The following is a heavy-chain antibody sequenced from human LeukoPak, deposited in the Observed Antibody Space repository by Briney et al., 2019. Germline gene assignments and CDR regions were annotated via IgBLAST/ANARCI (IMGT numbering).Heavy chain of an antibody. CDR3: AKGPVTMIVVVPELWGDDY. CDR1: GFTFSTYG. V-gene: IGHV3-23*01. CDR2: ISSGGAST. Sequence: GGSLRLSCAASGFTFSTYGMSWVRQAPGKGLEWVAAISSGGASTYYADSVKGRFTISRDNSKNTLYLQMNSLRAEDTAVYYCAKGPVTMIVVVPELWGDDYWGQGTLVTVSS. D-gene: IGHD3-22*01. J-gene: IGHJ4*02.